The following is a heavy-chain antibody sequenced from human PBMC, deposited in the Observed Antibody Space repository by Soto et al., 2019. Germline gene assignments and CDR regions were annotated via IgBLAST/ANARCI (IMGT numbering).Heavy chain of an antibody. Sequence: SETLSLTCTVSSASISSGGYSWSWIRQPPGKGLEWIGHIYHSGGTYSNPSLKSRVTMSVDTSKSQFSLKLTSVTAADTAVYYCARGEDAFFYYGLDVWGQGITVTVSS. CDR1: SASISSGGYS. J-gene: IGHJ6*02. CDR3: ARGEDAFFYYGLDV. CDR2: IYHSGGT. V-gene: IGHV4-30-2*02.